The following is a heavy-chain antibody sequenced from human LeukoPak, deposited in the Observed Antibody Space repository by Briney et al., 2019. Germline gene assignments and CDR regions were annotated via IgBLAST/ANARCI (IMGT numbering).Heavy chain of an antibody. D-gene: IGHD3-22*01. CDR1: GYTFTSYA. CDR3: ARSIITMTAAYYFDY. CDR2: INAGNGNT. Sequence: ASVKVSCKASGYTFTSYAMHWVRQAPGQRLEWMGWINAGNGNTKYSQEFQGRVTITRDTSASTAYMELSSLRSEDMAVYYCARSIITMTAAYYFDYWGQGTLVTVSS. V-gene: IGHV1-3*03. J-gene: IGHJ4*02.